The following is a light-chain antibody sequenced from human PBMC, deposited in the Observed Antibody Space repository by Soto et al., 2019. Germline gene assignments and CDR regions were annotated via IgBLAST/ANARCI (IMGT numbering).Light chain of an antibody. CDR2: GAS. CDR1: QSVSSN. Sequence: EIVMTQSPATLSVSPGERATLSCRASQSVSSNLAWYQQKPGQAPRLLIYGASSRAAGIPARFSGSGSGTDFILTSSRLQSEDFAVYYCQQYNAWPPWTFGGGTKVEIK. V-gene: IGKV3-15*01. CDR3: QQYNAWPPWT. J-gene: IGKJ1*01.